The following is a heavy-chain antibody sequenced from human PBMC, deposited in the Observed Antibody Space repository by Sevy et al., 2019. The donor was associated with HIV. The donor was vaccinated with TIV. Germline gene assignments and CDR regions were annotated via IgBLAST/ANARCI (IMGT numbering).Heavy chain of an antibody. D-gene: IGHD2-15*01. V-gene: IGHV4-34*01. J-gene: IGHJ3*02. CDR1: GGSFSGFY. Sequence: SEALSLTCAVYGGSFSGFYWSWIRQPPGKGLEWIGEINHSGGTNYNPSLKSRVTISVDTSKNQFSLKLNSVTAADTAVYYCARHCTGSSCSHAFDIWGQGTMVTVSS. CDR2: INHSGGT. CDR3: ARHCTGSSCSHAFDI.